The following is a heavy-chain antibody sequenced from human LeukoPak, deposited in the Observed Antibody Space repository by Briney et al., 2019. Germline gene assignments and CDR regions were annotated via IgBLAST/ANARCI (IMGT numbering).Heavy chain of an antibody. CDR1: GFTFTGYY. Sequence: ASVKVSCKASGFTFTGYYIHWVRQAPGQGLEWMGYINPHSGGTNSPQKFQGRVTMTRDTSISTAYMELSRLTSDDTAVYYCARKSVGDPWDNWGQGTLVTVSS. CDR2: INPHSGGT. D-gene: IGHD3-10*01. J-gene: IGHJ4*02. V-gene: IGHV1-2*02. CDR3: ARKSVGDPWDN.